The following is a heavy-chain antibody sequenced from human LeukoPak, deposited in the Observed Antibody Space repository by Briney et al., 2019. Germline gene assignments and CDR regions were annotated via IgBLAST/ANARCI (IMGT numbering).Heavy chain of an antibody. CDR1: GYTFTSYA. V-gene: IGHV1-3*01. CDR2: INAGNGNT. CDR3: ARDDYDILTGYFRGMDV. Sequence: ASVKVSCKASGYTFTSYAMHWVRQAPGQRLEWMGWINAGNGNTKYSQKFHGRVTITRHTSASTAYMELSSLRSEDTAVYYCARDDYDILTGYFRGMDVWGKGTTVTVSS. J-gene: IGHJ6*04. D-gene: IGHD3-9*01.